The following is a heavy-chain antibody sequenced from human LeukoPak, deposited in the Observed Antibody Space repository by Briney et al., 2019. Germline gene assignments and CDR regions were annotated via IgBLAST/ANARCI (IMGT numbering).Heavy chain of an antibody. D-gene: IGHD2-15*01. J-gene: IGHJ4*02. CDR3: ARTPKFMGGSCGY. CDR1: GYTFTGYY. Sequence: GASVKVSCKASGYTFTGYYMHWVRQAPGQGLEWMGWINPNSGGTNYAQKFQGRVTMTRDTSISTAYMELRSLRSDDTAVYYCARTPKFMGGSCGYWGQGTLVTVSS. CDR2: INPNSGGT. V-gene: IGHV1-2*02.